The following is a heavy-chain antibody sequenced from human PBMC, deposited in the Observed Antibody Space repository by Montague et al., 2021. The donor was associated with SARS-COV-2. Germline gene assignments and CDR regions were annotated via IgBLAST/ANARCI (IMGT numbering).Heavy chain of an antibody. D-gene: IGHD2-2*01. V-gene: IGHV6-1*01. CDR3: ARIPVGSKYYFDF. Sequence: CAISGDSVSSNIATWNWIRQSPSRGLEWLGRTYYRSKWYNDYAESVKSRITIHPDTSKHQFSLHLNSVTPEDTAVYYCARIPVGSKYYFDFWGQGTLVTVSS. CDR1: GDSVSSNIAT. CDR2: TYYRSKWYN. J-gene: IGHJ4*02.